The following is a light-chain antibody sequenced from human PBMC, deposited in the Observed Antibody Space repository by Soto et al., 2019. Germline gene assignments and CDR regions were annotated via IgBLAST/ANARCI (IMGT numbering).Light chain of an antibody. Sequence: DIVMTQSPLSLPVTPGEPASISCRSSQSLLHGNGYNFLHWYLQKPGHSPQLLIYLGSNRASGVPDRFSGSGSGKDFTLKISRVEAEDIGIYYCMQSLQTPFTFGPGTKVDFK. CDR3: MQSLQTPFT. J-gene: IGKJ3*01. V-gene: IGKV2-28*01. CDR1: QSLLHGNGYNF. CDR2: LGS.